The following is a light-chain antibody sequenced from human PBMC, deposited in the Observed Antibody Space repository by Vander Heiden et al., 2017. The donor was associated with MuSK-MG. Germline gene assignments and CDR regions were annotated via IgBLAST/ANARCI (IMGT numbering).Light chain of an antibody. CDR2: SNN. Sequence: VLPQPPSASETHRHRVASSSTGRSTYIGCNTGNRYHPLQGTAHKLLIYSNNPRPSGVPDRFSGSNSGASAALAISGLEAEDEADYYCAAWDDGLNGVVFGGGTKLTVL. V-gene: IGLV1-44*01. CDR3: AAWDDGLNGVV. J-gene: IGLJ2*01. CDR1: STYIGCNT.